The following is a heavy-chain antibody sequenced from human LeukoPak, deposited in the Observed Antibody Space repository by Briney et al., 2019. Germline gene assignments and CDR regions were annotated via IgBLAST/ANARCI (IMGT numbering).Heavy chain of an antibody. CDR1: GGSLDPYY. D-gene: IGHD1-1*01. Sequence: SETLSLTCSVSGGSLDPYYWSWIRQPPGKGLEWIGYFFYSGSTNYNPSFNSRVIISIDTAKNQISLSLSSVTAADTAVYYCARYVPVRTGTTRASFDHWGQGTLVTVSS. J-gene: IGHJ4*02. CDR2: FFYSGST. CDR3: ARYVPVRTGTTRASFDH. V-gene: IGHV4-59*12.